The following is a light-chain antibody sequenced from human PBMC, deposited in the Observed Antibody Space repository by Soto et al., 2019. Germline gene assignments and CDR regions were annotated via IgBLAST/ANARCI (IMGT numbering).Light chain of an antibody. CDR2: GAS. CDR1: QAIRW. J-gene: IGKJ4*01. CDR3: QQADRLPLT. Sequence: IQMTQSPSSVAASVGDRVTITCRASQAIRWLIWYQQKPGKAPNLLIYGASSFQGGGPSRFSGSGSGTDFTLTISSLEPEDFATYYCQQADRLPLTFGGGTKVEI. V-gene: IGKV1-12*01.